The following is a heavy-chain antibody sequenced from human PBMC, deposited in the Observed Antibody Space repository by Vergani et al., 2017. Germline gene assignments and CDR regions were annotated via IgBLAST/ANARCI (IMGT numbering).Heavy chain of an antibody. CDR2: ISWNSGSI. CDR3: ARNPYCGGDCYSDAFDF. J-gene: IGHJ3*01. D-gene: IGHD2-21*02. V-gene: IGHV3-9*01. Sequence: EVQLVESGGGLVQPGRSLRLSCAASGFTFDDYAMHWVRQAPGKGLEWVSGISWNSGSIGYADSVKGRFTISRDNAKNSLYLQMNSLRAEDTALYYCARNPYCGGDCYSDAFDFWGQRTMVIVSS. CDR1: GFTFDDYA.